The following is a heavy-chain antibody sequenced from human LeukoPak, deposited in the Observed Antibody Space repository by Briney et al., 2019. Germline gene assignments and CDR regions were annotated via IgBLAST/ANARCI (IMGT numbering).Heavy chain of an antibody. Sequence: GGSLRLSCAASGFTFSSYSMNWVRQAPGKGLEWVSYISSSSGTIYYADSVKGRFTISRDNAKNSLYLQMNRLRAEDTAVYYCASLWFGELSPDYYYGMDVWGQGTTVTVSS. CDR2: ISSSSGTI. CDR3: ASLWFGELSPDYYYGMDV. D-gene: IGHD3-10*01. V-gene: IGHV3-48*01. CDR1: GFTFSSYS. J-gene: IGHJ6*02.